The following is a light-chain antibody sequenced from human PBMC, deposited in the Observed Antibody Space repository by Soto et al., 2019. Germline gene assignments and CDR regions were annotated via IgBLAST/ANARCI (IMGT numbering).Light chain of an antibody. V-gene: IGKV3-20*01. CDR3: QQYGSSVT. J-gene: IGKJ1*01. Sequence: EIVLTQSPGTLSLSPGERATLSCRASQSIRSHYLAWYQQKPGQAPRLLISGAHNRAPGIPDRFSGSESGTDFTLRISRLEPEDFAVYYCQQYGSSVTFGQGNKVEI. CDR1: QSIRSHY. CDR2: GAH.